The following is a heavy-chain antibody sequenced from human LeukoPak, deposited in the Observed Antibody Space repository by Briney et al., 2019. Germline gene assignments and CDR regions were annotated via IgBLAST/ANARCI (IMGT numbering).Heavy chain of an antibody. D-gene: IGHD6-6*01. CDR1: GFTFSSYS. CDR3: ARIRPGNYFDY. Sequence: GGSLRLSCAASGFTFSSYSMNWVRQAPGKGLEWVSSISSSSSYIYYADSVKGRFTISRDNAKNSLYLQMNSLRAEDTAVYFCARIRPGNYFDYWGQGALVTVSS. CDR2: ISSSSSYI. J-gene: IGHJ4*02. V-gene: IGHV3-21*01.